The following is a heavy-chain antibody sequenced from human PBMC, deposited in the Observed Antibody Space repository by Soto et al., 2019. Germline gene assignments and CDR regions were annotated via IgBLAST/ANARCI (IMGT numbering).Heavy chain of an antibody. CDR1: GGSISSGGYS. Sequence: PSATLSLTCAVSGGSISSGGYSWSWIRQPPGKGLEWIGYIYHSGSTYYNPSLKSRVTISVDRSKNQFSLKLSSVTAADKAVYYCASAGPYSTHDYWGQGTLVTVSS. CDR2: IYHSGST. D-gene: IGHD4-4*01. CDR3: ASAGPYSTHDY. V-gene: IGHV4-30-2*01. J-gene: IGHJ4*02.